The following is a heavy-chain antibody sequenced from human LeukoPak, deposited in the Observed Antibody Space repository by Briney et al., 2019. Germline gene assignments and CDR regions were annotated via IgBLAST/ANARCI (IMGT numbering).Heavy chain of an antibody. J-gene: IGHJ5*02. D-gene: IGHD3-10*01. CDR2: ISRSGRII. V-gene: IGHV3-11*01. Sequence: GGSLRLSCAASGFTFSDYYMSWIRQAPGKGLEWVSYISRSGRIIYYADSMKGRFTISRDNAKNSLYLQMNSLRAEDTAVYYCARGFQGDSPIDWVDPWGQGTLVTVSS. CDR3: ARGFQGDSPIDWVDP. CDR1: GFTFSDYY.